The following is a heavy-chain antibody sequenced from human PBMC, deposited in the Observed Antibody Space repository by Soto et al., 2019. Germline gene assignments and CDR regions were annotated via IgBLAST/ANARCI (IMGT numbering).Heavy chain of an antibody. Sequence: GVSRSLSVAASGFPVRNYIIHWCRHGPGKWMDCVSSMVSDRDIYYSDSVNGRFTISRDNTKNSLSLQMNSLRAEDTAVYYGAREETACPLAYGLDVWCQGTTVSVSS. D-gene: IGHD2-21*02. J-gene: IGHJ6*02. V-gene: IGHV3-21*01. CDR1: GFPVRNYI. CDR2: MVSDRDI. CDR3: AREETACPLAYGLDV.